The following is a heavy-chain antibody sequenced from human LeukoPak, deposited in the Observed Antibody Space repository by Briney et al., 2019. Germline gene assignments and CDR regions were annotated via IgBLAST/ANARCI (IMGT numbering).Heavy chain of an antibody. CDR1: GFTLSNYW. CDR3: ARGGNWGTFDS. CDR2: INNDGSST. V-gene: IGHV3-74*01. J-gene: IGHJ4*02. Sequence: GGSLRLSCAASGFTLSNYWMQWVHQAPGKGLVWISRINNDGSSTIYADSVKGRFTISRDNGKNTLYLQMNSLRAEDTAVYYCARGGNWGTFDSWGQGTLLTVSS. D-gene: IGHD7-27*01.